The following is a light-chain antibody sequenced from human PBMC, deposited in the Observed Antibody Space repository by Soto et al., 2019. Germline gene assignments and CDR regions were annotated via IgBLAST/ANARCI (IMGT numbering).Light chain of an antibody. J-gene: IGLJ1*01. V-gene: IGLV2-18*02. CDR3: NSFTTSSTYV. CDR2: DVT. Sequence: QSALTQPPSVSGSPGQSVAISCTGKSSDVGSYNRVAWYQQPPGTAPKLIIYDVTNRPSGVPDRFSGSKSGNTASLTISGLQAEDEADYYCNSFTTSSTYVFGTGTKLTVL. CDR1: SSDVGSYNR.